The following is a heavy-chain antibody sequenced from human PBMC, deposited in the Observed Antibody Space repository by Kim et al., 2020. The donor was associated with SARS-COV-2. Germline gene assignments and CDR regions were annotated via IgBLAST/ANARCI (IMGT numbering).Heavy chain of an antibody. V-gene: IGHV1-69*13. Sequence: SVKVSCKASGGTFSSYAISWVRQAPGQGLEWMGGIIPIFGTANYAQKFQGRVTITADESTSTAYMELSSLRSEDTAGYYCARGFGTGTTWRAIRTFDYWGQGTLVTVSS. CDR1: GGTFSSYA. J-gene: IGHJ4*02. D-gene: IGHD1-7*01. CDR2: IIPIFGTA. CDR3: ARGFGTGTTWRAIRTFDY.